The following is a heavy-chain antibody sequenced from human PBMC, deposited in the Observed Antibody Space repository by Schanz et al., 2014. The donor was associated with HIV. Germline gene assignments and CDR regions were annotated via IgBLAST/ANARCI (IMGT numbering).Heavy chain of an antibody. CDR3: TRAYCGADCSRFYYYGTDV. Sequence: QVQLVQSGAEVREPGSSVKVSCKTLGGTFRTYAVSWVRQAPGQGLEWMGGIVPIFGTTNYAQRFQGRVSITADESTSTAYMELSGLRSEDTAVYYCTRAYCGADCSRFYYYGTDVWGQGTTVTVSS. V-gene: IGHV1-69*01. CDR2: IVPIFGTT. CDR1: GGTFRTYA. J-gene: IGHJ6*02. D-gene: IGHD2-21*02.